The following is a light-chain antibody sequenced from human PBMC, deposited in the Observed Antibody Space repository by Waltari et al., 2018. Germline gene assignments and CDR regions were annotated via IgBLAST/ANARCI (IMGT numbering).Light chain of an antibody. CDR2: YDS. V-gene: IGLV3-21*02. Sequence: SYVLTQPPSVSVAPGQTARITCGGNKIGSKSVHWYQQKPGQAPVLDVHYDSDRPAGVPGRLSGANSGDTATLTISRVEAGDEADYYCQLWDNNSDHVVFGGGTKLTVL. CDR3: QLWDNNSDHVV. J-gene: IGLJ2*01. CDR1: KIGSKS.